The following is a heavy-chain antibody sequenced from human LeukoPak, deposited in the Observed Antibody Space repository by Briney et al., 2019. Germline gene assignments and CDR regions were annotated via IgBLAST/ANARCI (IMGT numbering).Heavy chain of an antibody. CDR2: VNHNAKA. Sequence: SETLSLTCAVYNGSFSGNNWSWIRQPPGKGLKWIGEVNHNAKAYYNPSLKSRVTISIDMSKNQISLKLTSVTAADTAVYYCAKVPRVPSTYYYDNTVSYWAQGTLVTVSS. CDR3: AKVPRVPSTYYYDNTVSY. V-gene: IGHV4-34*01. CDR1: NGSFSGNN. D-gene: IGHD3-22*01. J-gene: IGHJ4*02.